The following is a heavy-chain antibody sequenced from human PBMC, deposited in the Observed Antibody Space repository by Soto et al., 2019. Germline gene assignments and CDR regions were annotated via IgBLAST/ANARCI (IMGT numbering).Heavy chain of an antibody. V-gene: IGHV4-30-2*01. J-gene: IGHJ4*02. Sequence: SETLSLTCAVSGGSISSGGYSWSWIRQPPGKGLEWIGYIYHSGSTYYNTSLKSQVTISVDRSKNQFSLKLSSVTAADTAVYYCARGQVVAAQHWGQGTLVTVS. CDR1: GGSISSGGYS. CDR2: IYHSGST. D-gene: IGHD2-15*01. CDR3: ARGQVVAAQH.